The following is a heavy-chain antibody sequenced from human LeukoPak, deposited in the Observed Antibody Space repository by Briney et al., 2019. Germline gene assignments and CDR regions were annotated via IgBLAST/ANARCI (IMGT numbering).Heavy chain of an antibody. D-gene: IGHD7-27*01. Sequence: ASVKVSCKASGYTFTSYDINWVRHATGQGLEWMGWMSPNSGDTGYAQKFQGRVTMTRDTSISTAFMELTNLRSEDTAVYYCERGPPNWGFDFWGQGAPVTVSS. J-gene: IGHJ4*02. V-gene: IGHV1-8*01. CDR1: GYTFTSYD. CDR2: MSPNSGDT. CDR3: ERGPPNWGFDF.